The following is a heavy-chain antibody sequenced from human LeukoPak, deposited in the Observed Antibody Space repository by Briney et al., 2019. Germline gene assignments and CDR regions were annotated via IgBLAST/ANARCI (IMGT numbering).Heavy chain of an antibody. V-gene: IGHV3-9*01. D-gene: IGHD3-10*01. Sequence: GRSLRLSCAASGFTFDDYAMHWVRQAPGKGLEWVSGLSWNSGSIGYADSVNGRFTISRDNAKNSLYLQMNSLRVEDTALYYRTKEYYYASGSFFDYWGQGTLVTVSS. CDR2: LSWNSGSI. CDR1: GFTFDDYA. J-gene: IGHJ4*02. CDR3: TKEYYYASGSFFDY.